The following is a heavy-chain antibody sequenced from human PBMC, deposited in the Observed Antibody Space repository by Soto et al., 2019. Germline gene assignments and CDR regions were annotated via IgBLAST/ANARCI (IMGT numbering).Heavy chain of an antibody. V-gene: IGHV3-23*01. CDR3: AKDRNWNYFQGGQY. CDR1: GFTFSSYA. Sequence: PGGSLRLSCAASGFTFSSYAMSWVRQAPGKGLEWVSAISGSGGSTYYADSVKGRFTISRDNSKNTLYLQMNSLRAEGTAVYYCAKDRNWNYFQGGQYWGQGTLVTVSS. D-gene: IGHD1-7*01. CDR2: ISGSGGST. J-gene: IGHJ4*02.